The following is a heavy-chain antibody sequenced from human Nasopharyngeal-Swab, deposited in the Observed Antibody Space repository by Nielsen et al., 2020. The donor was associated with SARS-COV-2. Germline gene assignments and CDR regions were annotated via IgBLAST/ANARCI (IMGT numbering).Heavy chain of an antibody. D-gene: IGHD6-19*01. CDR3: ARVQSGWYVGVDY. J-gene: IGHJ4*02. V-gene: IGHV3-72*01. Sequence: GGSLRLSCAASGFTLSDHYMDWARKAQGKGLEWVGRTRNKANSYTTEYPASVKGRFTISRDDSKNSLYLQMNSLKTEDTAVYYCARVQSGWYVGVDYWGQGTLVTVSS. CDR1: GFTLSDHY. CDR2: TRNKANSYTT.